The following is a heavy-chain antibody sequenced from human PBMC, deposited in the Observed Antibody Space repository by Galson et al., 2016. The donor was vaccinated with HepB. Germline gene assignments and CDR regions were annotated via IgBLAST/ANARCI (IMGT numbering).Heavy chain of an antibody. V-gene: IGHV3-11*06. CDR1: GFTFTDYY. CDR2: ISSSGSYT. Sequence: SLRLSCAASGFTFTDYYMTWIRQAPGKGLEWVSYISSSGSYTNYADSVKGRFTIPRDTARKSLYLQMNSLRPDDMAVYYCAREDSSWSGYYGMDVWGQGTTVTVSS. CDR3: AREDSSWSGYYGMDV. J-gene: IGHJ6*02. D-gene: IGHD6-13*01.